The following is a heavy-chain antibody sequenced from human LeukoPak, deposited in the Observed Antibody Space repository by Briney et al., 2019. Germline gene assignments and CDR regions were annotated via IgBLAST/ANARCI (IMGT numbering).Heavy chain of an antibody. J-gene: IGHJ6*02. CDR2: IYYSGST. CDR1: GGSFSGYY. D-gene: IGHD6-19*01. CDR3: AREMGYSSGWPPYYYYGMDV. V-gene: IGHV4-59*01. Sequence: PSETLSLTCAVSGGSFSGYYWYWIRQPPGKGLEWIGYIYYSGSTNYNPSLKSRVTISVDTSKNQFSLKLSSVTAADTAVYYCAREMGYSSGWPPYYYYGMDVWGQGTTVTVSS.